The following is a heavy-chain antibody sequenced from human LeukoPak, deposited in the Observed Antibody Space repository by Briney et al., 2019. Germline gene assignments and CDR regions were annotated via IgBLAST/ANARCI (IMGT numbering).Heavy chain of an antibody. CDR2: INPGGTT. CDR3: ARAKSTVSTYFDS. CDR1: GGSFSGYY. Sequence: PSETLSLTCAVHGGSFSGYYWAWIRQPPGKGLEWIGEINPGGTTNYHPSLKRRVTISADTSKSQFSLELRSMTAADTAVFYCARAKSTVSTYFDSWGQGSLVTVSS. J-gene: IGHJ4*02. D-gene: IGHD4-17*01. V-gene: IGHV4-34*01.